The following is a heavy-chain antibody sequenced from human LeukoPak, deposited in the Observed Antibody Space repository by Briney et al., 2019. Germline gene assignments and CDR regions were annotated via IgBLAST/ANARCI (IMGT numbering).Heavy chain of an antibody. J-gene: IGHJ4*02. CDR2: INHSGST. CDR1: GGSFSGYY. D-gene: IGHD5-12*01. Sequence: SETLSLTCAVYGGSFSGYYWSWIRQPPGKGLEWIGEINHSGSTNYNPPLKSRVTISVDTSKNQFSLKLSSVTAADTAVYYCARVNGWLRRLFDYWGQGTLVTVSS. CDR3: ARVNGWLRRLFDY. V-gene: IGHV4-34*01.